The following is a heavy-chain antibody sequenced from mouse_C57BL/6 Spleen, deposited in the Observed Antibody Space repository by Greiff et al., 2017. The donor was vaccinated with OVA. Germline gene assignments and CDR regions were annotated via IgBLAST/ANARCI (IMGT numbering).Heavy chain of an antibody. CDR2: INPYNGDT. D-gene: IGHD1-1*01. CDR1: GYSFTGYF. Sequence: EVQLQQSGPELVKPGDSVKISCKASGYSFTGYFMNWVMQSHGKSLEWIGRINPYNGDTFYNQKFKGKATLTVDKSSSTAHMELRSLTSEDSAVYYCASITTVVGRDWYFDVWGTGTTVTVSS. CDR3: ASITTVVGRDWYFDV. V-gene: IGHV1-20*01. J-gene: IGHJ1*03.